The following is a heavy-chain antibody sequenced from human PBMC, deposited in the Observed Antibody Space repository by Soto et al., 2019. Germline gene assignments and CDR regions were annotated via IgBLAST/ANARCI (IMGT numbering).Heavy chain of an antibody. D-gene: IGHD6-19*01. CDR3: AKDPGGGVAVAGDDY. CDR1: GFTFSSYA. CDR2: TSGSGGST. Sequence: EVQLLESGGGLVQPGGSLRLSCAASGFTFSSYAMSWVRQAPGKGLEWVSATSGSGGSTYYADSVKGRFTISRDNSKNTLYLQMNSLRAEDTAVYYCAKDPGGGVAVAGDDYWGQGTLVTVSS. J-gene: IGHJ4*02. V-gene: IGHV3-23*01.